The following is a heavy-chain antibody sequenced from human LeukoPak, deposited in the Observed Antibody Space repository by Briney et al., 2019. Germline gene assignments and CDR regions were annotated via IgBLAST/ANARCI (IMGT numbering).Heavy chain of an antibody. CDR3: ARGYSSGPFDY. J-gene: IGHJ4*02. V-gene: IGHV4-4*07. CDR2: IYTSGST. Sequence: SETLSLTCTVSGGSISSYYWSWIPQPAGKGLEWIGRIYTSGSTNYNPSLKSRVTMPVDTSKNQFSLKLSSVTAADTAVYYCARGYSSGPFDYWGQGTLVTVSS. CDR1: GGSISSYY. D-gene: IGHD6-19*01.